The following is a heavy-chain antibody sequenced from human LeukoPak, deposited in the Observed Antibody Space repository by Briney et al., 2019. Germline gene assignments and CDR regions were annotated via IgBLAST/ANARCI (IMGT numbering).Heavy chain of an antibody. CDR2: IYYSGST. CDR1: GGSISSSSYY. Sequence: SETLSLTCTVSGGSISSSSYYWGWIRQPPGKGLEWLVSIYYSGSTYYNPSLKSRVTISVDTSKNQFSLKLSSVTAADTAVYYCARSVDTAMVPVFDYWGQGTLVTVSS. J-gene: IGHJ4*02. CDR3: ARSVDTAMVPVFDY. V-gene: IGHV4-39*01. D-gene: IGHD5-18*01.